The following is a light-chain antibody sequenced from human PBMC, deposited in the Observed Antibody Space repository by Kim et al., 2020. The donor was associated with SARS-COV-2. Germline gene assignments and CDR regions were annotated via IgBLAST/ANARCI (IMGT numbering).Light chain of an antibody. V-gene: IGLV2-11*03. CDR2: DDD. J-gene: IGLJ3*02. CDR3: CSYAGSYTWV. CDR1: SNDVGVYNY. Sequence: GQSVTISCTGTSNDVGVYNYVSWYQQHPGEAPRLLIYDDDKRPSGVPDRFSGSKSGNTASLTISGLHADDETDYYCCSYAGSYTWVFGGGTQLTVL.